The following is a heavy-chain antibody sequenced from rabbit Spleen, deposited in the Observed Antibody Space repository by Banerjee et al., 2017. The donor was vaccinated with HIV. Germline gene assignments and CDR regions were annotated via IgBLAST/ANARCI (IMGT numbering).Heavy chain of an antibody. D-gene: IGHD8-1*01. CDR1: GFDLSRYG. CDR2: IDPVFGIT. Sequence: QEQLVESGGGLVQPTGSLKLSCKASGFDLSRYGVSWVRQAPGKGLEWIGYIDPVFGITYYANWVNGRFSISRENAQNTVLLQMTSLTAADTATYFCARDGAGGSYFALWGPGTLVTVS. CDR3: ARDGAGGSYFAL. J-gene: IGHJ4*01. V-gene: IGHV1S47*01.